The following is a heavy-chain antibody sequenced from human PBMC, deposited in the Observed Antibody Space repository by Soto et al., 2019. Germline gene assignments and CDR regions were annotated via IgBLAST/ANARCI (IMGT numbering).Heavy chain of an antibody. V-gene: IGHV3-33*08. D-gene: IGHD2-15*01. CDR2: IWYDGSNK. CDR1: GFTFSSYA. Sequence: GGSLRLSCAASGFTFSSYAMSWVRQAPGKGLEWVAVIWYDGSNKYYADSVKGRFTISRDNSKNTLYLQMNSLRAEDTAVYYCARVATVVVAATLELHYYYCMDVWGQGTTVTVSS. J-gene: IGHJ6*02. CDR3: ARVATVVVAATLELHYYYCMDV.